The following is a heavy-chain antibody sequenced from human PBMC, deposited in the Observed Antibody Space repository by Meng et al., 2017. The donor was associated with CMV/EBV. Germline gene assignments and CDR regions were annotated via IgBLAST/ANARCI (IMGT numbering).Heavy chain of an antibody. D-gene: IGHD3-10*01. CDR2: ISSSSSYI. V-gene: IGHV3-21*01. Sequence: GGSLRLSCAASGFTFSSYSMNWVRQAPGKGLEWVSSISSSSSYIYYADSVKGRFTISRDNAKNSLYLQMNSLRAEGTAVYYCARDRVGSGSYYWYYYYYYGMDVWGQGTTVTVSS. CDR3: ARDRVGSGSYYWYYYYYYGMDV. J-gene: IGHJ6*02. CDR1: GFTFSSYS.